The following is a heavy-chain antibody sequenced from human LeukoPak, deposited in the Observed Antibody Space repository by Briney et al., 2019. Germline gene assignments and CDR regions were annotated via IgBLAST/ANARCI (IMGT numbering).Heavy chain of an antibody. V-gene: IGHV3-48*03. CDR3: ARSPAGANYYLDV. CDR1: GFTFSSYE. CDR2: ISSSGSTM. D-gene: IGHD1-14*01. J-gene: IGHJ6*03. Sequence: GGSLRLSCAASGFTFSSYEMNWVRQAPGKGLEWVSYISSSGSTMYYADSVKGRFTISRDSAKNSLSLQMNSLRAGDTAVYYCARSPAGANYYLDVWGKGTTVTIS.